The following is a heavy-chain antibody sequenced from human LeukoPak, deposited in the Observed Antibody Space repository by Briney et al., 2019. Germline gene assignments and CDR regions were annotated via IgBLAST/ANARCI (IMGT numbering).Heavy chain of an antibody. CDR3: ASDNSGYSGFDY. V-gene: IGHV4-30-4*01. J-gene: IGHJ4*02. CDR1: GGSISSGDYY. D-gene: IGHD3-22*01. CDR2: IYYSGST. Sequence: SETLSLTCTVSGGSISSGDYYWSWIRQPPGTGLEWIGYIYYSGSTYYNPSLKSRVTISVDTSKNQFSLKLSSVTAADTAVYYCASDNSGYSGFDYWGQGTLVTVSS.